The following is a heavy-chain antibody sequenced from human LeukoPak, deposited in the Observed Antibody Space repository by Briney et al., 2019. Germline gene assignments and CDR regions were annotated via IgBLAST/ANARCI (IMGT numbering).Heavy chain of an antibody. D-gene: IGHD4-17*01. CDR3: ARRATVISYYYYMDV. CDR2: MNPNSGNT. Sequence: ASVKVSCKASGYTFTSYDINWVRQATGQGLEWMGWMNPNSGNTGYAQKFQGRVTITRNTSISTAYMELSSLRSEDTAVYYCARRATVISYYYYMDVWGKGTTVTISS. V-gene: IGHV1-8*03. J-gene: IGHJ6*03. CDR1: GYTFTSYD.